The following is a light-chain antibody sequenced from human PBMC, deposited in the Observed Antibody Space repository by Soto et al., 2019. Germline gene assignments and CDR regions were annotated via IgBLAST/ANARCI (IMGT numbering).Light chain of an antibody. CDR1: QSVSSSY. J-gene: IGKJ3*01. V-gene: IGKV3-20*01. Sequence: EIVVTQSPGTLSLSPGERATLSCRASQSVSSSYLAWYQQKPGQAPRLLIYGASSRATGIPDSFSGSGSGTDFTLTIIRIEPEDFAVYYCQQYGSSPMFTVGSGTKVDIK. CDR2: GAS. CDR3: QQYGSSPMFT.